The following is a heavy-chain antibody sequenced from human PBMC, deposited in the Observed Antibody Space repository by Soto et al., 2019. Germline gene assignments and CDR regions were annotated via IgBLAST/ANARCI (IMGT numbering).Heavy chain of an antibody. V-gene: IGHV1-58*01. J-gene: IGHJ4*02. CDR1: GFTFTSSA. D-gene: IGHD2-2*02. CDR2: IVVGSGNT. CDR3: AADVEEYCSSTSCYTADY. Sequence: ASVKVSCKASGFTFTSSAVQWVRQARGQRLEWIGWIVVGSGNTNYAQKFQERVTITRDMSTSTAYMELSSLRSEDTAVYYCAADVEEYCSSTSCYTADYWGQGTLVTVSS.